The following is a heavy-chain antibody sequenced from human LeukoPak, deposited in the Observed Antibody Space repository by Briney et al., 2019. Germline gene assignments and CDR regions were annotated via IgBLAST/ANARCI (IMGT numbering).Heavy chain of an antibody. CDR1: GGSFSGYY. Sequence: SETLSLTCTVYGGSFSGYYWSWIRQPPGKGLEWIGEINHSGSTNYNPSLKSRVTISVDTSKNQFSLKLSSVTAADTAVYYCARTTEGGYTYDYFYYYYMDVWGKGTTVTISS. V-gene: IGHV4-34*01. J-gene: IGHJ6*03. CDR3: ARTTEGGYTYDYFYYYYMDV. D-gene: IGHD5-18*01. CDR2: INHSGST.